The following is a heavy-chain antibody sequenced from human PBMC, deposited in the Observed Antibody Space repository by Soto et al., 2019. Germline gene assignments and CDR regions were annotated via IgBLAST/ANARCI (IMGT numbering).Heavy chain of an antibody. V-gene: IGHV3-33*08. CDR3: ARDSEVKWFHMSY. D-gene: IGHD3-22*01. J-gene: IGHJ4*02. CDR1: GLTLSSFW. CDR2: IWYDGSNK. Sequence: GGSLRLSCAASGLTLSSFWMSWVRQAPGKGLEWVAVIWYDGSNKYYADSVKGRFTISRANSKNTLYLQMHSLRAEDTAVYYGARDSEVKWFHMSYWGRGTLVTVSS.